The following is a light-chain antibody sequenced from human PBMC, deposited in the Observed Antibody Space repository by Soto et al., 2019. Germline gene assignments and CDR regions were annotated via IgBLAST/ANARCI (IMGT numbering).Light chain of an antibody. CDR1: QSLNSN. CDR3: QQYNTWPCT. V-gene: IGKV3-15*01. Sequence: ETVMTQSPATLSVSPGERATLSCRASQSLNSNLAWYQQKPGQAPRLLIDGASDRATGIPDRFSGSGYGTEFTLSLSSLQSEDFAVYYCQQYNTWPCTFGQGTKVEIK. J-gene: IGKJ1*01. CDR2: GAS.